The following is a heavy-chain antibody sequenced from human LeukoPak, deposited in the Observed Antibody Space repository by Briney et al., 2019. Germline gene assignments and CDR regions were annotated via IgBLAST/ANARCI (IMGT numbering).Heavy chain of an antibody. CDR2: ISGSGGST. Sequence: GGFLRLSCAASGFTFSSYAMSWVRQAPGKGLEWVSGISGSGGSTYYADSVKGRFTISRDNSKNTLYLQMNSLRAEDTAVYYCAKDRNYYDSSGSFDYWGQGTLVTVSS. D-gene: IGHD3-22*01. CDR3: AKDRNYYDSSGSFDY. V-gene: IGHV3-23*01. CDR1: GFTFSSYA. J-gene: IGHJ4*02.